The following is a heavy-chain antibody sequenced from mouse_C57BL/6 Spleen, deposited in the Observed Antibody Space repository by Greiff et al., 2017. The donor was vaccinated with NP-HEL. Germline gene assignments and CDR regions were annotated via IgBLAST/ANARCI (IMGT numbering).Heavy chain of an antibody. D-gene: IGHD2-10*01. J-gene: IGHJ4*01. V-gene: IGHV5-4*03. CDR1: GFTFSSYA. Sequence: EVKLMESGGGLVKPGGSLKLSCAASGFTFSSYAMSWVRQTPEKRLEWVATISDGGSYTYYPDNVKGRFTISRDNAKNNLYLQMSHLKSEDTAMYYCARILLLFSYAMDYWGQGTSVTVSS. CDR3: ARILLLFSYAMDY. CDR2: ISDGGSYT.